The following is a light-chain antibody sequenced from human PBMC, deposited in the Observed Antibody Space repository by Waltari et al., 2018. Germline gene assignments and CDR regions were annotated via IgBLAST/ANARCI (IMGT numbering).Light chain of an antibody. CDR2: GAS. CDR1: QSIGRY. CDR3: QKHDRLPAT. J-gene: IGKJ1*01. V-gene: IGKV3-20*01. Sequence: EIVLTQSPDTLSLSPGERATLSCRASQSIGRYLVWYQQKPGQAPRFLIYGASTRASGIPYRFSGSGSGTDFSLTISRLEPEDFAVYHCQKHDRLPATFGQGTKVEIK.